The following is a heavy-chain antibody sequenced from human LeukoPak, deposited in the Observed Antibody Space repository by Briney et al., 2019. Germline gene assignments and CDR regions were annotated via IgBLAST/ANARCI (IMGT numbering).Heavy chain of an antibody. CDR3: ARVGGPYYYDSSGYGVFDY. Sequence: ASVKVSCKASGYTFTAFYIHWIRQAPGKGLEWLGWINPNNGDTKFKDNFQGRVTMTRDTSISTAYMELSRLRSDDTAVYYCARVGGPYYYDSSGYGVFDYWGQGTLVTVSS. J-gene: IGHJ4*02. V-gene: IGHV1-2*02. CDR2: INPNNGDT. D-gene: IGHD3-22*01. CDR1: GYTFTAFY.